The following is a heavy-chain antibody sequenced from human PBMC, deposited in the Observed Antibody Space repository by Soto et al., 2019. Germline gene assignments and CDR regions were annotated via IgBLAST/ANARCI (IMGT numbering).Heavy chain of an antibody. J-gene: IGHJ6*02. D-gene: IGHD2-15*01. V-gene: IGHV4-34*01. CDR2: INHSGRT. CDR1: GWSVSGHY. CDR3: ARDRGYQVVSWSSYYYDLDV. Sequence: QVQLQQWGAGLLKPSETLSLNCTVQGWSVSGHYWSWIRQSPGKGLEWIGEINHSGRTNYNPSLKSRVTISVDTSRNQFSLKVRSVTAADTAVYYCARDRGYQVVSWSSYYYDLDVWGQGATVTVSS.